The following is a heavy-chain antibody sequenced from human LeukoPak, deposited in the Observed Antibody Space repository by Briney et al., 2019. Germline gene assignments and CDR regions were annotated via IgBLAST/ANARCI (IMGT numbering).Heavy chain of an antibody. CDR3: AKDRGGSYLDY. V-gene: IGHV3-30*18. J-gene: IGHJ4*02. CDR2: ISYDGSNK. CDR1: GFTFSSYG. Sequence: GRSLRLSCAASGFTFSSYGMHWVRQAPGKGLEWVAVISYDGSNKYYADSVKGRFTISRDNSKNTLYLQMNSLRAEDTAVYYCAKDRGGSYLDYWGQGTLVTVSS. D-gene: IGHD3-16*01.